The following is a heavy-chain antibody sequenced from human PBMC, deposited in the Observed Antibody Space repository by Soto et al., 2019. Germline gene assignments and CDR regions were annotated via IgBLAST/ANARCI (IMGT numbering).Heavy chain of an antibody. CDR3: ARHNIVDTPRGWIDF. CDR1: GYSFTSDW. V-gene: IGHV5-51*01. J-gene: IGHJ4*02. Sequence: PGESLKISCKGSGYSFTSDWIAWVRQMPGKGLEWMGIIYPRDSDTRYSPSFQGQVTISVDKSINTAYLQWSSLEASDTAISYCARHNIVDTPRGWIDFCGRGPLVTVSS. CDR2: IYPRDSDT. D-gene: IGHD5-12*01.